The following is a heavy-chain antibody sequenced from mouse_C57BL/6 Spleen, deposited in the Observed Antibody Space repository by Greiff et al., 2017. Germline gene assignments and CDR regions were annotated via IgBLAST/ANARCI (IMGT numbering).Heavy chain of an antibody. CDR1: GFNIKDDY. D-gene: IGHD2-2*01. Sequence: VHVKQSGAELVRPGASVKLSCTASGFNIKDDYMHWVKQRPEQGLEWIGWIDPENGDTEYASKFQGKATITADTSSNTAYLQLSSLTSEDTAVYYCTTDGLPPAYWGQGTLVTVSA. CDR3: TTDGLPPAY. V-gene: IGHV14-4*01. CDR2: IDPENGDT. J-gene: IGHJ3*01.